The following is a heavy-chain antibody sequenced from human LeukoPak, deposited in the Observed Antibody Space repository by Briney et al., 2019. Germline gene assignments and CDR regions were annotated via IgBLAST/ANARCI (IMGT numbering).Heavy chain of an antibody. CDR3: ARDFLGSCSGGSCQRSYYFDY. CDR2: ISGDGGNT. V-gene: IGHV3-43*02. Sequence: PGGSLRLSCAASGFTFADYAMHWVRQAPGKCLEWVSLISGDGGNTYYADSVKGRFTIPRDNTKNSLYLQMNSLRPEDTAVYYCARDFLGSCSGGSCQRSYYFDYWGQGTLVTVSS. J-gene: IGHJ4*02. CDR1: GFTFADYA. D-gene: IGHD2-15*01.